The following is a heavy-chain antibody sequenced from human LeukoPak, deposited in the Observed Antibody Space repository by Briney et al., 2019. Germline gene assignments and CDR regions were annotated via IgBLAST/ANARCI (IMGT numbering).Heavy chain of an antibody. J-gene: IGHJ4*02. V-gene: IGHV4-31*03. D-gene: IGHD3-22*01. Sequence: PSQTLSLTCTVSGASFNSDDQYWNWIRQTPGKGLEWIGSIHPRGIFYNNPSLESRVTMSRDTSKNQFSLNLNPVTAADTAVYFWRRGLDSRKLGYWGQGILVTVSS. CDR3: RRGLDSRKLGY. CDR1: GASFNSDDQY. CDR2: IHPRGIF.